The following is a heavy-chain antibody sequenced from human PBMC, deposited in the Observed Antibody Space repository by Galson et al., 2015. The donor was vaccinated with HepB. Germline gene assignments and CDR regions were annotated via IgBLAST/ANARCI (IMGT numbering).Heavy chain of an antibody. D-gene: IGHD1-26*01. J-gene: IGHJ3*02. CDR2: IDPSDSYI. Sequence: QSGAEVKKPGESLRISCKGSGYSFTSYWISWVRQMPGKGLEWMGNIDPSDSYINCSPSFQGHVTISADKSITTAYLQWSSLKAADTAMYYCARLSGTFPRWALDIGVQGTMVTVSS. V-gene: IGHV5-10-1*01. CDR1: GYSFTSYW. CDR3: ARLSGTFPRWALDI.